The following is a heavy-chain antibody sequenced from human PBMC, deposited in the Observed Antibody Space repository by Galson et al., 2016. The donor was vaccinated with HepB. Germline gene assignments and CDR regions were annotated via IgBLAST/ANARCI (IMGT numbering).Heavy chain of an antibody. Sequence: SLRLSCAASGFTVSNNYMRWIRQAPGKGLEWVSFIYSGGGTYYADSVRGRFTISRDNSKNTLYLQMNSLIAEDTAVSYCARGGNYAGSWGQGTLVTVSS. J-gene: IGHJ4*02. CDR3: ARGGNYAGS. CDR1: GFTVSNNY. CDR2: IYSGGGT. D-gene: IGHD3-16*01. V-gene: IGHV3-66*01.